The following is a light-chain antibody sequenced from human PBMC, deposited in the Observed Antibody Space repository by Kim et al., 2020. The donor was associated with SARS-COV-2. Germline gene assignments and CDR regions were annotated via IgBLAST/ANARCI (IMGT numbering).Light chain of an antibody. CDR1: TGAVTSGHW. CDR2: DTN. J-gene: IGLJ3*02. V-gene: IGLV7-46*01. CDR3: LLSYGDVRV. Sequence: PGVTVTRTCESSTGAVTSGHWPYWFQQRPGQTPKTLIYDTNYKHSWTPARFSGSLLGGKAALTLSGAQPDDEADYYCLLSYGDVRVFGGGTQLTVL.